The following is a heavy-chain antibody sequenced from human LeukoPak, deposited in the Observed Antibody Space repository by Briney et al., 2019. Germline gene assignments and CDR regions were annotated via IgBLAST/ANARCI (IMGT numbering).Heavy chain of an antibody. V-gene: IGHV3-23*01. CDR1: GFTFSSYA. D-gene: IGHD6-19*01. CDR2: ISGSGGST. Sequence: GGSLRLSCAASGFTFSSYAMSWVRQAPGKGLEWVSAISGSGGSTYYADSVKGRFTISRDNSKNTLYLQMNSLRAEDTAVYYCARSPGIAVAGRAFSFDYWGQGTLVTVSS. J-gene: IGHJ4*02. CDR3: ARSPGIAVAGRAFSFDY.